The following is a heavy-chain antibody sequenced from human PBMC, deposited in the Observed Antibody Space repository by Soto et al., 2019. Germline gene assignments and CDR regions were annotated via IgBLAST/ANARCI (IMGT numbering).Heavy chain of an antibody. D-gene: IGHD4-17*01. CDR2: ISGSGGST. V-gene: IGHV3-23*01. J-gene: IGHJ4*02. CDR3: AKRGGRSTVKPLDY. CDR1: GFTFSSYA. Sequence: GGSLRLSCAASGFTFSSYAMSWVCQAPGKGLEWVSAISGSGGSTYYADSVKGRFTISRDNSKNTLYLQMNSLRAEDTAVYYCAKRGGRSTVKPLDYWGQGTLVTVSS.